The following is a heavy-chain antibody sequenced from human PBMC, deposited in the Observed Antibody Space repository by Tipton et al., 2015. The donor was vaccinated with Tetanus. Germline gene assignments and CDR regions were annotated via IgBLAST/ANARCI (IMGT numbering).Heavy chain of an antibody. J-gene: IGHJ4*02. CDR1: GFTFSSYG. V-gene: IGHV3-30*18. CDR3: AKPVATRVFWGGFDY. CDR2: ISYDGSNK. D-gene: IGHD3-3*01. Sequence: SLRLSCAASGFTFSSYGMHWVRQAPGKGLEWAAVISYDGSNKYYADSVKGRFTISRDNSKNTLYLQMNSLRAEDTAVYYCAKPVATRVFWGGFDYWGQGTLVTVSS.